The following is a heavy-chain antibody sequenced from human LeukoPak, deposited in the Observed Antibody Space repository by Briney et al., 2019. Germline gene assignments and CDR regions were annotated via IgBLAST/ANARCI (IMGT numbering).Heavy chain of an antibody. D-gene: IGHD6-13*01. CDR1: GGSISSYY. CDR3: ARLVAAVLSYYYYMDV. V-gene: IGHV4-59*08. J-gene: IGHJ6*03. CDR2: IYYSGST. Sequence: PSETLSLTCTVSGGSISSYYWSWIRQPPGKGLEWIGYIYYSGSTNYNPSLKSRGTISVDTSKNQFSLKLSSVTAADTAVYHCARLVAAVLSYYYYMDVWGKGTTVTVSS.